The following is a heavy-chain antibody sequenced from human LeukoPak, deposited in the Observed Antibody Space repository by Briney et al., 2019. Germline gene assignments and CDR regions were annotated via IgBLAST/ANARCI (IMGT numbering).Heavy chain of an antibody. CDR3: TTQADY. J-gene: IGHJ4*02. V-gene: IGHV3-15*01. Sequence: GGSLRLSCAASGFTFSNAWMSWVRQAPGKGLEWVGRIKSNPEGGTTDYAAPVKGRFTISRDDSKNTLQLQMDSLKTEDTAVYYCTTQADYWDQGTLVTVSA. CDR2: IKSNPEGGTT. CDR1: GFTFSNAW.